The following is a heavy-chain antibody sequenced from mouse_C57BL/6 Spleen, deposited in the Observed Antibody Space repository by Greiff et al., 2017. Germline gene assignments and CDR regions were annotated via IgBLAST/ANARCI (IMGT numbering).Heavy chain of an antibody. Sequence: EVMLQQSGPELVKPGASVKISCKASGYTFTDYYMNWVKQSHGKSLEWIGDINPNNGGTSYNQKFKGKATLTVDKSSSTAYMELRSLTSEDSAVYYCARRSPHYAMDYWGQGTSVTVSS. CDR2: INPNNGGT. D-gene: IGHD6-1*01. V-gene: IGHV1-26*01. J-gene: IGHJ4*01. CDR1: GYTFTDYY. CDR3: ARRSPHYAMDY.